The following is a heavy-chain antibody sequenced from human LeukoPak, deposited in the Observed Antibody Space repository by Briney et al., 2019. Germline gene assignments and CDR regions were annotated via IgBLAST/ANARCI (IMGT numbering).Heavy chain of an antibody. V-gene: IGHV4-4*07. CDR1: GGSISSYY. CDR2: IYTSGST. J-gene: IGHJ6*03. D-gene: IGHD3-3*01. CDR3: ARVYHYDFWSTDYYYYMDV. Sequence: PSETLSLTCTVSGGSISSYYWSWIRQPAGKGLEWIGRIYTSGSTNYNPSLKRRVTISVDTCKKQFSLKLSSVTAADTAVYYCARVYHYDFWSTDYYYYMDVWGKGTTVTVSS.